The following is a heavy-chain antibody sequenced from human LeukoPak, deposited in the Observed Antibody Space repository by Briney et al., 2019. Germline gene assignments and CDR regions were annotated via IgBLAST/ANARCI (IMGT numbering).Heavy chain of an antibody. CDR1: SGSISSYSSY. J-gene: IGHJ4*02. V-gene: IGHV4-39*01. CDR3: ARQPGYSSSWYGLDY. CDR2: IYYSGSA. D-gene: IGHD6-13*01. Sequence: SETLSLTCTVSSGSISSYSSYWGWIRQPPGKGLEWIGSIYYSGSAYYNPSLKSRVTISVDTSENQFSLKLSSVTAADTAVYYCARQPGYSSSWYGLDYWGQGTLVTVSS.